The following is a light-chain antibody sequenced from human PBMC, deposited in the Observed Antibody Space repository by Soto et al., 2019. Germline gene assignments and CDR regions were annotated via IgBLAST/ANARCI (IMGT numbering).Light chain of an antibody. Sequence: EILLTQSPATLSLSPGERATLSCRASQRVSSTLAWYQQKPGQAPRLLIYGASTRATGIPARFSGSGSGTEFTLTISSLQSEDFAVYYCQQYNNWPRWTFGQGTKVEIK. CDR2: GAS. CDR3: QQYNNWPRWT. J-gene: IGKJ1*01. V-gene: IGKV3-15*01. CDR1: QRVSST.